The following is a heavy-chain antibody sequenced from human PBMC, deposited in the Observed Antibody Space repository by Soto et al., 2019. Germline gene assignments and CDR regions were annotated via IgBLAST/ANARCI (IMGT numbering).Heavy chain of an antibody. CDR3: ARRRGISGWKTNFDY. J-gene: IGHJ4*02. V-gene: IGHV3-74*01. D-gene: IGHD6-19*01. CDR2: INSDGSST. CDR1: GFTFSRYW. Sequence: EVQLVESGGGLVQPGGSLRLSCAASGFTFSRYWMHWVRQAPGKGLVWVSRINSDGSSTSYADSVKGRFTISRDNAKNTVYLQMTSLRAEDTAVYYCARRRGISGWKTNFDYWGQGTLVTVSS.